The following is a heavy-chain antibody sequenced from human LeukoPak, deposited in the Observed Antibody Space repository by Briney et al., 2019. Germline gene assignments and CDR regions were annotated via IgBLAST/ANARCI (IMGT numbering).Heavy chain of an antibody. CDR2: IYSRGGT. J-gene: IGHJ4*02. CDR3: ARQATMIVVW. Sequence: PSETLSLTCTVSGGSIGLTTYYWGWIRQPPGKGLEWIGRIYSRGGTFYNPSLKSRVTISVDTSKNQFSLKLSSVTAADTAVYYCARQATMIVVWWGQGTLVTVSS. CDR1: GGSIGLTTYY. V-gene: IGHV4-39*01. D-gene: IGHD3-22*01.